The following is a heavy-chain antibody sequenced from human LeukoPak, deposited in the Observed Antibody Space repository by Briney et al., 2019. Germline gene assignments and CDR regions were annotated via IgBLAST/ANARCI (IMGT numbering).Heavy chain of an antibody. CDR3: ARKSSCYYYGWFDP. D-gene: IGHD3-22*01. CDR1: GGSILDSAYY. V-gene: IGHV4-39*01. J-gene: IGHJ5*02. Sequence: SETLSLTCTVSGGSILDSAYYWAWIRQPPGKGLEWIATIFYTGNTHYNPSLKSRVTMSVDTVKNQFSLNLNSVTAADTAVYYFARKSSCYYYGWFDPWGQGTLVTVSS. CDR2: IFYTGNT.